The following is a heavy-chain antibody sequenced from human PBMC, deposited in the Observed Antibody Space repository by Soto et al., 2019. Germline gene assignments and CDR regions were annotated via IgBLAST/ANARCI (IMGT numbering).Heavy chain of an antibody. J-gene: IGHJ4*02. CDR2: IRSQTDGGTT. Sequence: EVQLVESGGGLVKPGGSLRLSCAASGFTFTNAWMNWVRQAPGKGLEWLGRIRSQTDGGTTDYAAPVKGRFTFSRDDLKNTLYLQMNSLKTVGTAVYYCTTSVRVPAAFDFWGQGTLVTVSS. V-gene: IGHV3-15*01. CDR1: GFTFTNAW. D-gene: IGHD2-2*01. CDR3: TTSVRVPAAFDF.